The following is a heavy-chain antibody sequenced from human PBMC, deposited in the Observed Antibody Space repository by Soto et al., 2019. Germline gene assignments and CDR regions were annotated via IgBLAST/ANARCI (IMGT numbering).Heavy chain of an antibody. CDR2: IIPIFGTA. CDR3: ARGDGLGATTAYYYYGMDV. J-gene: IGHJ6*02. CDR1: GGTFSSYA. D-gene: IGHD1-26*01. V-gene: IGHV1-69*06. Sequence: SVKVSCKASGGTFSSYAISWVRQAPGQGLEWMGGIIPIFGTANYAQKFQGRVTITADKSTSTAYMELSSLRSEDTAVYYCARGDGLGATTAYYYYGMDVWGQGTTVTVSS.